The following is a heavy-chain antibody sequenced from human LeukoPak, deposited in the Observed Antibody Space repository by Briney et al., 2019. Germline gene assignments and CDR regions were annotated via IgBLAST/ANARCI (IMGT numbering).Heavy chain of an antibody. V-gene: IGHV3-48*04. CDR2: IGISSGNT. CDR3: ARDHNYAFDN. CDR1: GGSISGSRT. Sequence: PSETLSLTCTVSGGSISGSRTWGWVRQPPGEGLEWISYIGISSGNTKYADSVKGRFTISGDNAKNSLYLQMNSLRVEDTAVYYCARDHNYAFDNWGQGTLVTVSS. J-gene: IGHJ4*02. D-gene: IGHD1-1*01.